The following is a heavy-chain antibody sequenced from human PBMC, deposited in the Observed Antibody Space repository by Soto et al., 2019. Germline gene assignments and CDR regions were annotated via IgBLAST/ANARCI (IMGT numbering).Heavy chain of an antibody. V-gene: IGHV4-59*01. CDR2: VYFSGNT. CDR3: GSVRPSGYVLS. Sequence: SETLSLTCTVSGGSLSSYYWTWIRQSPGKGLEWIGYVYFSGNTNYNPSLKSQVTISIDTSKNQFSLRLASVTAADTAFYYCGSVRPSGYVLSWGQGTLVTVSS. D-gene: IGHD6-25*01. J-gene: IGHJ5*02. CDR1: GGSLSSYY.